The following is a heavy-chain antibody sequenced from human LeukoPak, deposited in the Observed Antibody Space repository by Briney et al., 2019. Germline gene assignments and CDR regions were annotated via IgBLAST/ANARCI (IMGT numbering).Heavy chain of an antibody. J-gene: IGHJ6*03. CDR1: GYTFTSYY. CDR3: ARAESGFYYYYYYMDV. V-gene: IGHV1-46*01. D-gene: IGHD6-25*01. Sequence: ASVKVSCKASGYTFTSYYMHWVRQAPGQGLEWMGIINPSGGSTSYAQKFQGRVTITADKSTSTAYMELSSLRSEDTAVYYCARAESGFYYYYYYMDVWGKGTTVTVSS. CDR2: INPSGGST.